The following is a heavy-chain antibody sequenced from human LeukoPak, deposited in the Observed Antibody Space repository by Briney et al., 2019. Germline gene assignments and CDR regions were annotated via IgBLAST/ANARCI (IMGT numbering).Heavy chain of an antibody. Sequence: ASVKVSCKASGYTFTGYYMHWVRQAPGQGLEWMGWINPNSGGTNYAQKLQGRVTMTRDTSISTAYMELSRLRSDDTAVYYCARGDSSSWYGLDYWGQGTLVTVSS. CDR3: ARGDSSSWYGLDY. V-gene: IGHV1-2*02. CDR1: GYTFTGYY. CDR2: INPNSGGT. J-gene: IGHJ4*02. D-gene: IGHD6-13*01.